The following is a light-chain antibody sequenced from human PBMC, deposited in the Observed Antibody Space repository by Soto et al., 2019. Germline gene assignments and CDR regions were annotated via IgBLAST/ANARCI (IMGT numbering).Light chain of an antibody. V-gene: IGLV4-69*01. CDR3: QTWGTGIHVV. CDR1: SGHSSYA. CDR2: LDGDGSH. J-gene: IGLJ2*01. Sequence: QSVLTQSPSASASLGPSVKLTCTLSSGHSSYAIAWHQQQPEKGPRYLMKLDGDGSHTKGDAIPDRFSGSSSGAERYLTIASLQSEDEADYYCQTWGTGIHVVFGGGTKVTVL.